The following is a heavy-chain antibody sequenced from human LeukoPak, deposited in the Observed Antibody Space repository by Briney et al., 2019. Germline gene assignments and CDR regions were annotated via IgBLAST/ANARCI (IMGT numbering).Heavy chain of an antibody. V-gene: IGHV1-69-2*01. Sequence: ASVKVSCKVSGYTFTDYYMHWVQQAPGKGLEWMGLVYPEDGETIYAEKFQGRVTITADTSTDTAYMELSSLRSEDTAVYYGATEASYYYDSSGYSSSFDYWGQGTLVTVSS. J-gene: IGHJ4*02. D-gene: IGHD3-22*01. CDR1: GYTFTDYY. CDR2: VYPEDGET. CDR3: ATEASYYYDSSGYSSSFDY.